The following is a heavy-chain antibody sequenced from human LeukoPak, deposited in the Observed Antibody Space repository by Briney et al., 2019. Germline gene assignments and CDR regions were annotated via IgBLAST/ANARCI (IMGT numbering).Heavy chain of an antibody. V-gene: IGHV3-74*01. D-gene: IGHD6-6*01. CDR1: GFTLRNYW. Sequence: GGSLRLSYTASGFTLRNYWMHWVRQVPGKRLVWVSRISGDGSVTNYADSVQGRFTVSRDNAKNIVYLQINSLRSEDTAVYYCARYSSSSGGASYYLDYWGHGALVTVSS. CDR2: ISGDGSVT. CDR3: ARYSSSSGGASYYLDY. J-gene: IGHJ4*01.